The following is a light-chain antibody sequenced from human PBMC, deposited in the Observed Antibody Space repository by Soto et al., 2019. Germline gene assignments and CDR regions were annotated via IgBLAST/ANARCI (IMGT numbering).Light chain of an antibody. Sequence: DIQMTQPPSSVSAFVGDRVTITCRASQGINTWLAWYQQKPGKAPKLLMYSASILHTGVSSRFTGGGSGTEFTLTINSLQPEDFATYYCQQSDTLPITFGGGTKVDIK. CDR3: QQSDTLPIT. J-gene: IGKJ4*01. CDR1: QGINTW. V-gene: IGKV1-12*01. CDR2: SAS.